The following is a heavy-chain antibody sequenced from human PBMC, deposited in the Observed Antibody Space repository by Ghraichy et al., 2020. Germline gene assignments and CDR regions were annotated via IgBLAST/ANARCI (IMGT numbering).Heavy chain of an antibody. Sequence: GGSLRLSCAASGFTFSSYAMHWVRQAPVKGLEWVAVISYDGSNKYYADSVKGRFTISRDNSKNTLYLQMNSLRAEDTAVYYCALCPLGELSSYFDYWGQGTLVTVSS. CDR3: ALCPLGELSSYFDY. CDR2: ISYDGSNK. V-gene: IGHV3-30-3*01. J-gene: IGHJ4*02. CDR1: GFTFSSYA. D-gene: IGHD3-16*02.